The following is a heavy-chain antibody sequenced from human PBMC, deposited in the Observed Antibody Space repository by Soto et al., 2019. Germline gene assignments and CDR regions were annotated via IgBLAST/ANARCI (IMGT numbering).Heavy chain of an antibody. D-gene: IGHD2-2*01. CDR2: FHYSENT. CDR1: GGSISSGPYS. V-gene: IGHV4-39*01. CDR3: ARLGGYCSSTSCYGYYSMDV. Sequence: PSETLSLTCTVSGGSISSGPYSWGWIRQPPGEGLEWIGTFHYSENTYYNPSLESRVTISVDTSKNQFSLKVTSVTVADTAVYYCARLGGYCSSTSCYGYYSMDVWGQGTTVTVSS. J-gene: IGHJ6*02.